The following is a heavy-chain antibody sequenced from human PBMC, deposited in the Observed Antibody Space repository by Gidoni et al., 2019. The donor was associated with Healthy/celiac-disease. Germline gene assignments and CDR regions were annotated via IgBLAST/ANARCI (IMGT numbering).Heavy chain of an antibody. D-gene: IGHD6-6*01. CDR3: ARDRSSSVYYYYGMDV. CDR2: ISSNGGIT. V-gene: IGHV3-64*01. J-gene: IGHJ6*02. Sequence: EVQLVESGGGWVQPGGSLRLSCAASGFTFSSYAMHWVRQAPGTGLEYVSAISSNGGITYYANSVKGRFTISRDNSKNPLYLQMGSRRAEDMAVYYCARDRSSSVYYYYGMDVWGQGTTVTVSS. CDR1: GFTFSSYA.